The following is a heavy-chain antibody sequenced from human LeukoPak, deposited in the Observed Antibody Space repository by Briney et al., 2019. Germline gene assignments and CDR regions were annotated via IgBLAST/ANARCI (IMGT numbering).Heavy chain of an antibody. CDR1: GFTLSTNN. Sequence: AGSLSLTCAASGFTLSTNNMNRFPHPPPKQLEWVSYVSSGSNTIYYAESVKGRFTISRDNAKNSLYLQMNSLRDEDTAVYYCVRDWYFDLWGRGTRVTVSS. V-gene: IGHV3-48*02. J-gene: IGHJ2*01. CDR2: VSSGSNTI. CDR3: VRDWYFDL.